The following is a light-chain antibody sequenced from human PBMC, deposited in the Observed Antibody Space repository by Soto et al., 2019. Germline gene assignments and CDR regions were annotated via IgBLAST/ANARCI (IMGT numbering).Light chain of an antibody. CDR3: QQRXXXXLS. CDR2: EAS. Sequence: ETVLTQSPATLSLSPGERATLSCRASQSVSSYLAWYQQKPGQAPRLLIYEASNRATGIPARFTGSGSGTDFTLTIXXXXXXXFAVYYCQQRXXXXLSFGG. V-gene: IGKV3-11*01. J-gene: IGKJ4*01. CDR1: QSVSSY.